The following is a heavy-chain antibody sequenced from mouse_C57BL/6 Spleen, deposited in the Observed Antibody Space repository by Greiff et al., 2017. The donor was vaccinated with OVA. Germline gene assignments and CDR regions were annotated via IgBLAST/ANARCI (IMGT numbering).Heavy chain of an antibody. CDR3: TRGCGPYY. J-gene: IGHJ2*01. V-gene: IGHV1-15*01. CDR1: GYTFTDYE. Sequence: QVQLKESGAELVRPGASVTLSCKASGYTFTDYEMHWVKQTPVHGLEWIGAIDPETGGTAYNQKFKGKAILTADKSSSTAYMELRSLTSEDSAVYYCTRGCGPYYWGQGTTLTVSS. CDR2: IDPETGGT.